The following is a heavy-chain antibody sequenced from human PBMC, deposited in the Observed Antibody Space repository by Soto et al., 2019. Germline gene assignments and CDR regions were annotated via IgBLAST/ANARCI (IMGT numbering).Heavy chain of an antibody. CDR2: IIPILGIA. CDR1: GGTFSSYT. J-gene: IGHJ4*02. V-gene: IGHV1-69*04. CDR3: ARDLATLYYDFWSGYSFDY. D-gene: IGHD3-3*01. Sequence: GASVKVSCKASGGTFSSYTISWVRQAPGQGLEWMGRIIPILGIANYAQKFQGRVTITADKSTSTAYMELSSLRSEDTAVYYCARDLATLYYDFWSGYSFDYWGQGTLVTVSS.